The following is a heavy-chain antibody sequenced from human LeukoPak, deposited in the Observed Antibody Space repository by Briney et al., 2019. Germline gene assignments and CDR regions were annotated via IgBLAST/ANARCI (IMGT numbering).Heavy chain of an antibody. Sequence: ASVKVSCKASGYIFTTYYIHWVRHAPGQGLEWMGVINPGGGSTSYARKLQGRVTMTRDTSTSTVYMELSSLTSEDTAVYYCARGTLANRYYFNYWGQGTLVTVSS. CDR1: GYIFTTYY. V-gene: IGHV1-46*04. D-gene: IGHD1-14*01. CDR2: INPGGGST. J-gene: IGHJ4*02. CDR3: ARGTLANRYYFNY.